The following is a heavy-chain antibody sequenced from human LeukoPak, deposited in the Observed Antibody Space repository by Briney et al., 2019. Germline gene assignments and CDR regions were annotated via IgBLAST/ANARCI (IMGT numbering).Heavy chain of an antibody. Sequence: SQTLSLTCAISGDSVSSNSAAWNWIRQSPSRGLEWLGRTYYRSKWYNDYAVSVKSRITINPGTSKNQFSLQLNSVTPEDTAVYYCARSGMVRGVIIRGFDYWGQGTLVTVSS. CDR3: ARSGMVRGVIIRGFDY. V-gene: IGHV6-1*01. D-gene: IGHD3-10*01. CDR2: TYYRSKWYN. CDR1: GDSVSSNSAA. J-gene: IGHJ4*02.